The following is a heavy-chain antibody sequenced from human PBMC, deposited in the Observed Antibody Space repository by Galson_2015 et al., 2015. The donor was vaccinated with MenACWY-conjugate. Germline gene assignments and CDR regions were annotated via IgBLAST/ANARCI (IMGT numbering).Heavy chain of an antibody. Sequence: QSGAEVTKPGASVPVSCKASGSTFRHYGFTWVRQAPGQGLEWMGRISGKNGNAIYAQKFQDRLIMTTDASTNTAYMELGSLRSDDTATYYCASHLLGNIGYDWGQGTLVTVSS. CDR1: GSTFRHYG. V-gene: IGHV1-18*01. D-gene: IGHD2/OR15-2a*01. CDR2: ISGKNGNA. J-gene: IGHJ1*01. CDR3: ASHLLGNIGYD.